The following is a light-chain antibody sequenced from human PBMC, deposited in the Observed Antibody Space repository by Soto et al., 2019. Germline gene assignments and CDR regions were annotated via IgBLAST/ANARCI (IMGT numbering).Light chain of an antibody. CDR2: AAS. V-gene: IGKV1-39*01. Sequence: DIQMTQSPSSLSASVGDRVTITCRASQSISRKLNWYQHKPGKAPKLLIYAASSLQNGVPSRFSGGGSGTEFTLSISILQPEDFGTYYCQQSYTTASITFGQGTRLEIK. J-gene: IGKJ5*01. CDR1: QSISRK. CDR3: QQSYTTASIT.